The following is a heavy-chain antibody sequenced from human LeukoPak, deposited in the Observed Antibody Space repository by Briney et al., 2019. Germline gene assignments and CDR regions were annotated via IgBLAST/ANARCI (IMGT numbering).Heavy chain of an antibody. CDR1: GLTFSNHW. J-gene: IGHJ6*02. V-gene: IGHV3-74*01. D-gene: IGHD1-26*01. CDR2: INPDGSHT. CDR3: TRDSYISNVYYGMDV. Sequence: GGSLRLSCAASGLTFSNHWMHWVRQAPGKGLVWISRINPDGSHTSYADSVKGRFTISRDNAKNTLYLQMNSLRAEDAAVYFCTRDSYISNVYYGMDVWGQRATVTVSS.